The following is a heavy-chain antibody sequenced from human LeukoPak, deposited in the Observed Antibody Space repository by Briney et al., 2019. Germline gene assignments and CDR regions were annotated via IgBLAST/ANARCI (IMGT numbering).Heavy chain of an antibody. CDR2: ISGSGGST. V-gene: IGHV3-23*01. Sequence: GGSLRLSCAASGFTFSSYAMSWVRQAPGKGLEGVSAISGSGGSTYYADSVKGRFTISRDNSKNTLYLQMNSLRAEDTAVYYCAKAPGGRRRITMIVVVPRAEYFQHWGQGTLVTVSS. J-gene: IGHJ1*01. CDR3: AKAPGGRRRITMIVVVPRAEYFQH. D-gene: IGHD3-22*01. CDR1: GFTFSSYA.